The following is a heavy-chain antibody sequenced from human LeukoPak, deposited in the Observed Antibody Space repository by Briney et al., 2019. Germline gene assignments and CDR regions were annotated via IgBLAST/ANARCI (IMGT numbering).Heavy chain of an antibody. J-gene: IGHJ6*02. CDR1: GFTFSSYS. CDR3: ARALGYCSGGSCYSVSWDCYGMDV. D-gene: IGHD2-15*01. Sequence: GGSLRLSCAASGFTFSSYSMNWVRQAPGKGPEWVSSISSSSSYTHYVDSVKGRFTISRDNAKNSLYLQMNSLRAEDTAVYYCARALGYCSGGSCYSVSWDCYGMDVWGQGTTVTVSS. V-gene: IGHV3-21*01. CDR2: ISSSSSYT.